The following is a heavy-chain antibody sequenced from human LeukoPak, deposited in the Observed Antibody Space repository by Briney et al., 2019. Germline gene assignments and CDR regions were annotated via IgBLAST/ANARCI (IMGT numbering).Heavy chain of an antibody. Sequence: ASVKVSCKASGYTFTGYYMHWVRQAPGQGLEWMGWMNPNGGNTGYAQKFQGRVTITRNTSISTAYMELSSLRSEDTAVYYCLRAAAAENWFDPWGQGTLVTVSS. D-gene: IGHD6-13*01. V-gene: IGHV1-8*03. CDR1: GYTFTGYY. J-gene: IGHJ5*02. CDR2: MNPNGGNT. CDR3: LRAAAAENWFDP.